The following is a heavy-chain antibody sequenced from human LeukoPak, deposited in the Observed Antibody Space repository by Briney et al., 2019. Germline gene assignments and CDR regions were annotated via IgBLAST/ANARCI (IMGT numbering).Heavy chain of an antibody. V-gene: IGHV3-23*01. CDR1: GFTFSSCA. CDR3: AKDYGSGTYCAPSSSDY. J-gene: IGHJ4*02. Sequence: PGGSLRLSCAASGFTFSSCAMNWVRQAPGKGLEWVSTISTSGVTTYYADSVKGRFTIFRDNSENTLYLQMNSLSAEDTAVYFCAKDYGSGTYCAPSSSDYWGQGTLVTVSS. D-gene: IGHD3-10*01. CDR2: ISTSGVTT.